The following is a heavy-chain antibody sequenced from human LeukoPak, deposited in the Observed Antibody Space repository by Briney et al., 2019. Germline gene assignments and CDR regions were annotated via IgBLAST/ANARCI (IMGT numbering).Heavy chain of an antibody. CDR3: ARDLGYYGSGSYFDY. D-gene: IGHD3-10*01. J-gene: IGHJ4*02. V-gene: IGHV3-7*03. CDR2: INQDESDK. Sequence: GGSLRLSCAACGLTLRRWSVNGVRRARGRGREGGGWINQDESDKQYVDSVKGRFTISRDNAKNAIYLQMNSLRAEDTAVYYCARDLGYYGSGSYFDYWGQGTLVTVSS. CDR1: GLTLRRWS.